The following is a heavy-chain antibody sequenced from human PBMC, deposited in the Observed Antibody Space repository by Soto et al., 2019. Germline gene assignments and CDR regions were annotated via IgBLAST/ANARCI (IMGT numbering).Heavy chain of an antibody. V-gene: IGHV3-48*02. Sequence: GCSLSLSCAASGFTFMSFAMSWVRQAPGKGPEWVSYISSSSRARYYADSVKGRFTISRDNAKSSVYLQMNSLRDEDTAIYYCAIDSVVLTSPDTCDIWGQGTGGTVAS. D-gene: IGHD3-22*01. CDR3: AIDSVVLTSPDTCDI. J-gene: IGHJ3*02. CDR2: ISSSSRAR. CDR1: GFTFMSFA.